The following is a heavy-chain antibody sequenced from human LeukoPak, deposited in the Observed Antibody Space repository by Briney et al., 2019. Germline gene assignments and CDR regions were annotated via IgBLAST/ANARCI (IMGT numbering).Heavy chain of an antibody. D-gene: IGHD3-10*01. CDR1: GYTFTSYG. Sequence: GASVKVSCKASGYTFTSYGISWVRQAPGQGLEWMGWISAYNGNTNYAQKLQGRVTMTTDTSTSTAYMELRSLRSDDTAVYYCAKDSGVLLWFGELSWGQGTLVTVSS. CDR2: ISAYNGNT. V-gene: IGHV1-18*01. J-gene: IGHJ4*02. CDR3: AKDSGVLLWFGELS.